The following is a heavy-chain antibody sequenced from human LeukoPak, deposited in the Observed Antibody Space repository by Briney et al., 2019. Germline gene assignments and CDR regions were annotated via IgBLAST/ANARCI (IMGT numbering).Heavy chain of an antibody. CDR3: ARHLASAVGATTYNWFDP. V-gene: IGHV5-51*01. CDR1: GYSFTSYW. CDR2: IYPGDSDT. D-gene: IGHD1-26*01. Sequence: GESLKISCKGSGYSFTSYWIGWVRQMPGKGLEWMGIIYPGDSDTRYSPSFQGQVTISADKSISTAYLQWSSLKASDTAMYYCARHLASAVGATTYNWFDPWGQGTLVTVSS. J-gene: IGHJ5*02.